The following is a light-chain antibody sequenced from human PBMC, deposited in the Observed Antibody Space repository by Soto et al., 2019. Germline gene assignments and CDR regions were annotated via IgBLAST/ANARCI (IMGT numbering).Light chain of an antibody. CDR2: GAS. V-gene: IGKV3-20*01. Sequence: EIVLTQSPGTLSLSPVERATLSCRSSQSVSSSYLAWYQQKPGQAPRLIIYGASSRATGIPDRFSGSGSGTDFTLTISRLEPEEFAVYYCQQYGSSPWTFGKGNQVDIK. CDR3: QQYGSSPWT. J-gene: IGKJ1*01. CDR1: QSVSSSY.